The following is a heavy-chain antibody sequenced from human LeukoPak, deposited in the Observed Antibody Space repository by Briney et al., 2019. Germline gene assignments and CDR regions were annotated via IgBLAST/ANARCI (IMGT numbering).Heavy chain of an antibody. CDR1: GYTFTSYG. V-gene: IGHV1-18*01. Sequence: ASVKVSCKASGYTFTSYGISWVRQAPGQGLEWMGWISAYNGNTNYAQKLQGRVTMTTDTSTSTAYMELRSLRSDDTAVYYCARGVYYYDSSGYYYQGRFDPWGQGTLVTVSS. CDR2: ISAYNGNT. D-gene: IGHD3-22*01. J-gene: IGHJ5*02. CDR3: ARGVYYYDSSGYYYQGRFDP.